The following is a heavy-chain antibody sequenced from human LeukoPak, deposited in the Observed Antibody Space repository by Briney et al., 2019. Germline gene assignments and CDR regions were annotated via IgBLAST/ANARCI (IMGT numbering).Heavy chain of an antibody. D-gene: IGHD6-19*01. CDR2: IYYSGST. CDR3: ARSQEPYSSGSRGAFDI. CDR1: GGSISSSSYY. Sequence: SETLSLTCTVSGGSISSSSYYWGWIRQPPGKGLEWIGSIYYSGSTYYNPSLKSRVTTSVDTSKNQFSLKLSSVTAADTAVYYCARSQEPYSSGSRGAFDIWGQGTMVTVSS. J-gene: IGHJ3*02. V-gene: IGHV4-39*07.